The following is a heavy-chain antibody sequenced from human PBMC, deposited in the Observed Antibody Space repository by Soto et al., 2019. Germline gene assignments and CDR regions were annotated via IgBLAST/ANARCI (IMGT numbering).Heavy chain of an antibody. J-gene: IGHJ4*02. V-gene: IGHV4-39*01. D-gene: IGHD3-3*02. CDR3: ARLPSRHLVDY. CDR2: MFYGVST. Sequence: SDTLSLTCTVSGSSINSSGYYWGWIRQPPGKGLEWIGSMFYGVSTYYNPSLKSRVTVSVDTSKNQFSLNLRSVTAADTAVYYCARLPSRHLVDYWGQGTLVTVSS. CDR1: GSSINSSGYY.